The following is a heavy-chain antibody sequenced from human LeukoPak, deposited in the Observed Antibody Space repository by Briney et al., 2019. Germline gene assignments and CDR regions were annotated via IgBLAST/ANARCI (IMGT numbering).Heavy chain of an antibody. Sequence: PGGSLRLSCAASGFTFNSYWMSWVRQAPGKGLEWVANIDPDGSEKQYGDSVKGRFTTSRDNAKNSQYLQMNSLRAEDTAIYYCARIYYFGDNNWRYFDNWGQGTLVTVSS. V-gene: IGHV3-7*01. J-gene: IGHJ4*02. D-gene: IGHD3-10*01. CDR3: ARIYYFGDNNWRYFDN. CDR2: IDPDGSEK. CDR1: GFTFNSYW.